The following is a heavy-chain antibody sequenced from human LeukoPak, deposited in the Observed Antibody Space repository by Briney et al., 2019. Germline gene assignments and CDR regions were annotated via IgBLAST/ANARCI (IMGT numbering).Heavy chain of an antibody. Sequence: GGSLRLSCAASGFTFSSYSMNWVRQAPGKGLEWVSSISSSSTYIYYADSVKGRFTISRDNAKNTLYLQMNSLRDEDTALYYCARDLTTSDNWGQGTLVTVSS. J-gene: IGHJ4*02. CDR1: GFTFSSYS. V-gene: IGHV3-21*04. D-gene: IGHD1/OR15-1a*01. CDR3: ARDLTTSDN. CDR2: ISSSSTYI.